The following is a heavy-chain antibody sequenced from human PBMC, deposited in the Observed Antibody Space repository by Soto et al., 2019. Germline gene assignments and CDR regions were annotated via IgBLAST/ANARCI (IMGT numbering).Heavy chain of an antibody. CDR2: IYYSGST. Sequence: SETLSLTCTVSGGSISSSSYYWGWIRQPPGKGLEWIGSIYYSGSTYYNPSLKSRVTISVDTSKNQFSLKLSSVTAADTAVYYCARFPSSSWYTTYYYYGMDVWGQGTTVTVSS. V-gene: IGHV4-39*01. J-gene: IGHJ6*02. D-gene: IGHD6-13*01. CDR3: ARFPSSSWYTTYYYYGMDV. CDR1: GGSISSSSYY.